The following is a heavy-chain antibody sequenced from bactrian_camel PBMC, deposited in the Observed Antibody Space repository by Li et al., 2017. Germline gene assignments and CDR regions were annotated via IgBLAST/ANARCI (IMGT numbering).Heavy chain of an antibody. CDR1: GYTYSSYC. V-gene: IGHV3S1*01. CDR2: IDDAGST. CDR3: TQDSTDGGWASTY. D-gene: IGHD7*01. Sequence: HVQLVESGGGSVQAGGSLRLSCAASGYTYSSYCMGWFRQAPGKEREGVAAIDDAGSTNYADSVKGRFTISADNAKNTVYLQMYSLKPEDTAVYYCTQDSTDGGWASTYWSQGTQVTVS. J-gene: IGHJ4*01.